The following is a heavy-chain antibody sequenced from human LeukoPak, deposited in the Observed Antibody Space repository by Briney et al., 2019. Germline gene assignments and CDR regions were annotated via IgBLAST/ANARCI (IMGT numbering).Heavy chain of an antibody. Sequence: PGGSLRLSCAASGFTFSSYGMHWVRQAPGKGLEWVAVIWYDGSNKYYADSVKGRFTISRDNSKNTLYLQMNSLRAEDTAVYYCARDVDYDILTALAYWGQGTLVTVSS. J-gene: IGHJ4*02. CDR3: ARDVDYDILTALAY. CDR1: GFTFSSYG. V-gene: IGHV3-33*01. CDR2: IWYDGSNK. D-gene: IGHD3-9*01.